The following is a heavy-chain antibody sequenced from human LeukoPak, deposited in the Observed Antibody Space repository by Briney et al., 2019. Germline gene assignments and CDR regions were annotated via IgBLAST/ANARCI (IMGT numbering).Heavy chain of an antibody. CDR3: ARGPIGYCSGGSCT. CDR1: GYTFTGYY. Sequence: ASVKVSCKASGYTFTGYYMHWVRQAPRQGLEWMGWINPNSGGTNYAQKFQGWVTMTRDTSISTAYMELSSLRSEDTAVYYCARGPIGYCSGGSCTWGQGTLVTVSS. D-gene: IGHD2-15*01. CDR2: INPNSGGT. V-gene: IGHV1-2*04. J-gene: IGHJ4*02.